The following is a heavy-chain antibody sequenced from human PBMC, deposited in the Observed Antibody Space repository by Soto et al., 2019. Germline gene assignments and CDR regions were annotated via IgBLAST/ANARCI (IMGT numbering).Heavy chain of an antibody. D-gene: IGHD6-13*01. CDR2: INPNSGGT. V-gene: IGHV1-2*02. J-gene: IGHJ5*02. Sequence: GASVKVSCKASGYTFTGYYMHWVRQAPGQGLEWMGWINPNSGGTNYAQKFQGRVTMTRDTSISTAYMELSRLRSDDTAVYYCARDQGPLIAADAPNWFDPWGQGTLVTVSS. CDR3: ARDQGPLIAADAPNWFDP. CDR1: GYTFTGYY.